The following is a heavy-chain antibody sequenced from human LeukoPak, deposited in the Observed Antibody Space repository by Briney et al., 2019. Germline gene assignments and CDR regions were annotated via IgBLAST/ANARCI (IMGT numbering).Heavy chain of an antibody. D-gene: IGHD3-22*01. J-gene: IGHJ4*02. CDR1: GGTFSSYA. CDR3: ARDRGYYDSSGYYWDY. V-gene: IGHV1-69*13. CDR2: IIPIFGTA. Sequence: GASVKVSCKASGGTFSSYAISWVRQAPGQGLEWMGGIIPIFGTANYAQKFQGRVTITADESTSTAYMELSSLRSEDTAAYYCARDRGYYDSSGYYWDYWGQGTLVTVSS.